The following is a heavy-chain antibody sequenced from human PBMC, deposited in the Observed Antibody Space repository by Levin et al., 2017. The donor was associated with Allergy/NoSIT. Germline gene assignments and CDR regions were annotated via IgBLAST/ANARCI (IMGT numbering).Heavy chain of an antibody. J-gene: IGHJ6*02. CDR2: ISYDGSNK. CDR1: GFTFSSYG. CDR3: AKERRAVTVPKGYYYYYGMDV. Sequence: GGSLRLSCAASGFTFSSYGMHWVRQAPGKGLEWVAVISYDGSNKYYADSVKGRFTISRDNSKNTLYLQMNSLRAEDTAVYYCAKERRAVTVPKGYYYYYGMDVWGQGTTVTVSS. D-gene: IGHD4-11*01. V-gene: IGHV3-30*18.